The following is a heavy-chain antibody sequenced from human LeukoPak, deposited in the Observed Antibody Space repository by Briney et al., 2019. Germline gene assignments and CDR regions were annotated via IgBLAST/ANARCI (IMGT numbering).Heavy chain of an antibody. J-gene: IGHJ6*02. Sequence: GGSLTLSCAASGFTFSSYEMNWVRQAPGKGLEWVSYIASGGGANRFYSESVKGRFTISRDNAKNSLYLHMNSLRAEDTGVYYCARIGTTTRGPAGLDVWGQGATVTVSS. CDR3: ARIGTTTRGPAGLDV. V-gene: IGHV3-48*03. CDR2: IASGGGANR. D-gene: IGHD2/OR15-2a*01. CDR1: GFTFSSYE.